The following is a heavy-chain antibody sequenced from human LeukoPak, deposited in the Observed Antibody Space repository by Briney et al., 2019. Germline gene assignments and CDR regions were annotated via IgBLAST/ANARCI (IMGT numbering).Heavy chain of an antibody. Sequence: SETLSLTCAVYGGSFSGYYWSWIRQPPGKGLEWIGEINHSGSTNYNPSLKSRVTISVDTSKNQFSLKLSSVTAADTAVYYCARKVTTIVVPPGGANWFDPWGQGTLVTVSS. CDR3: ARKVTTIVVPPGGANWFDP. D-gene: IGHD3-22*01. J-gene: IGHJ5*02. CDR2: INHSGST. V-gene: IGHV4-34*01. CDR1: GGSFSGYY.